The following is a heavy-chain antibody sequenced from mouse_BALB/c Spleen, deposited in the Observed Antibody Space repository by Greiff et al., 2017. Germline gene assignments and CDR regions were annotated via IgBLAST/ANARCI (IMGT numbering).Heavy chain of an antibody. D-gene: IGHD1-1*01. J-gene: IGHJ3*01. V-gene: IGHV5-4*02. CDR1: GFTFSDYY. CDR3: ARDQGSSHQAWFAD. CDR2: ISDGGSYT. Sequence: DVMLVESGGGLVKPGGSLKLSCAASGFTFSDYYMYWVRQTPEKRLEWVATISDGGSYTYYPDSVKGRFTISRDNAKNNLYLQMSSLKSEDTAMYYWARDQGSSHQAWFADWGQGTLVTVSA.